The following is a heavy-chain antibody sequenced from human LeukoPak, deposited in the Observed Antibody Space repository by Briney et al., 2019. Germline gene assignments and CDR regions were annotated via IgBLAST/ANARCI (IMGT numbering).Heavy chain of an antibody. CDR3: ACYSSGWYREDY. CDR2: IYYSGST. CDR1: GGSISSYY. V-gene: IGHV4-59*08. J-gene: IGHJ4*02. Sequence: KSSETLSLTCTVSGGSISSYYWSWIRQPPGKGLEWIGYIYYSGSTNYNPSLKSRVTISVDTSKNQFSLKLSSVTAADTAVYYCACYSSGWYREDYWGQGTLVTVSS. D-gene: IGHD6-19*01.